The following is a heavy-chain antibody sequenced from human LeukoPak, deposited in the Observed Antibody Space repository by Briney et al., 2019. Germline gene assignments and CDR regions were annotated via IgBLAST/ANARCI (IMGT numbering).Heavy chain of an antibody. J-gene: IGHJ5*02. CDR1: GFTFSSYG. CDR3: ARDVGFTMISP. V-gene: IGHV3-33*01. D-gene: IGHD3-22*01. CDR2: IWYDGSNK. Sequence: GGSLRLSCAASGFTFSSYGMHWVRQAPDKGLEWVAVIWYDGSNKYYADSVKGRFTISRDNSKNTLYLQMNSLRAEDTAVYYCARDVGFTMISPWGQGTLVTVSS.